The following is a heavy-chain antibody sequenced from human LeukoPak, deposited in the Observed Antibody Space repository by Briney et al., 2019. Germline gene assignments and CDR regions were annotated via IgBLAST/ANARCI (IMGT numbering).Heavy chain of an antibody. CDR1: GFNFSSYS. CDR2: ISSASGYL. D-gene: IGHD1-14*01. V-gene: IGHV3-21*01. CDR3: ADEYNSLDH. J-gene: IGHJ4*02. Sequence: PGGSLRLSCAASGFNFSSYSMNWVRQAPGKGLEWLSSISSASGYLFYADSVKGRFTISRDNAKNSLFLQLDSLRAEDTAVYYCADEYNSLDHWGQGTLVTVSS.